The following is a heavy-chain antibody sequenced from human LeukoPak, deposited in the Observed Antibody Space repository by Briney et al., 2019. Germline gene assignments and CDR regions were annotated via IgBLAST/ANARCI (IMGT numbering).Heavy chain of an antibody. D-gene: IGHD5-18*01. CDR2: IWYDGSNK. Sequence: GGSLRLSCAASGFTFCDYGMHWVRQAPGKGLEWVAVIWYDGSNKYYADSVKGRFTISRDNSKNTLYMQMNSLRGEDTAVYYCAREVLVYTAMVGFDPWGQGTLVTVSS. V-gene: IGHV3-33*01. CDR1: GFTFCDYG. CDR3: AREVLVYTAMVGFDP. J-gene: IGHJ5*02.